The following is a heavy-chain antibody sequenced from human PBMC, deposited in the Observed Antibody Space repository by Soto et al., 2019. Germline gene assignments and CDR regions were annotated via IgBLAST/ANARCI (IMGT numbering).Heavy chain of an antibody. V-gene: IGHV4-34*01. Sequence: KPSETLSLTCAVYGGSFSGYYWSWIRQPPGKGLEWIGEINHSGSTNYNPSLKSRVTISVDTSKNQFSLKLSSVTAADTAVYYCARGRIAARGYWFDPWGQGTLVTVSS. J-gene: IGHJ5*02. CDR3: ARGRIAARGYWFDP. D-gene: IGHD6-13*01. CDR1: GGSFSGYY. CDR2: INHSGST.